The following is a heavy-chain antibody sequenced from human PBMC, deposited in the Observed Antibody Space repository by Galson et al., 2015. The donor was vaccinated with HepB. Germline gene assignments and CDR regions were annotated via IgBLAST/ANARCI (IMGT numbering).Heavy chain of an antibody. D-gene: IGHD6-19*01. J-gene: IGHJ4*02. CDR3: ARVMRYSSGRDGWYFDY. CDR2: ISAYNGNT. V-gene: IGHV1-18*04. Sequence: SVKVSCKASGYTFTSYGISWVRQAPGQGLEWMGWISAYNGNTNYAQKLQGRVTMTTDTSTSTAYMELRSLRSDDTAVYYCARVMRYSSGRDGWYFDYWGQGTLVTVSS. CDR1: GYTFTSYG.